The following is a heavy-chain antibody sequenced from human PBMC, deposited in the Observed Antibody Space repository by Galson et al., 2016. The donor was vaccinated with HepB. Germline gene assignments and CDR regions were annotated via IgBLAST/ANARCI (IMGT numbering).Heavy chain of an antibody. CDR1: GFSVGSNY. J-gene: IGHJ1*01. V-gene: IGHV3-53*01. Sequence: SLRLSCAASGFSVGSNYMKWVRQAPGKGLEWVAVIYSGGTTSYADSVKGRFTISRDNSRNTLHLQMSSLRVEDTAVYYCSAHPAAVVPWGQGTLVTVSS. CDR3: SAHPAAVVP. D-gene: IGHD5-18*01. CDR2: IYSGGTT.